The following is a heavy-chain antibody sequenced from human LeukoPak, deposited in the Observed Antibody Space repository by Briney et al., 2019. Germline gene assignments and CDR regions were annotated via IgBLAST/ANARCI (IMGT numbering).Heavy chain of an antibody. CDR1: GYTFTSYD. V-gene: IGHV1-69*13. D-gene: IGHD5-18*01. Sequence: ASVKVSCKASGYTFTSYDINWVRQATGQGLEWMGGIIPIFGTANYAQKFQGRVTITADESTSTAYMELSSLRSEDTAVYYCAREGDTAINYFDYWGQGTLVTVSS. CDR3: AREGDTAINYFDY. CDR2: IIPIFGTA. J-gene: IGHJ4*02.